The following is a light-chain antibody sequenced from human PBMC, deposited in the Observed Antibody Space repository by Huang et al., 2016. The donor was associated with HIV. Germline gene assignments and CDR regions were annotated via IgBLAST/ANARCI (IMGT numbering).Light chain of an antibody. CDR1: ETGTSGY. J-gene: IGKJ2*01. CDR2: GSS. CDR3: QQYGGSPRT. Sequence: EIVLTQSPGTLSLSPGERATLTCRASETGTSGYLAWYQQTPGQAPRLLIFGSSTRATGIPDRFTGSGSGTDFTLTITRLEREDFAMYYCQQYGGSPRTFGQGTKLELK. V-gene: IGKV3-20*01.